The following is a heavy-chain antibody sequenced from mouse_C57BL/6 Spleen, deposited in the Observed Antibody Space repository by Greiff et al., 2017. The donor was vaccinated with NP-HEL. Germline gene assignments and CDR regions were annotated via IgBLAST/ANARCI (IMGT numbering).Heavy chain of an antibody. Sequence: EVQLQQSGPELVKPGASVKIPCKASGYTFTDYNMDWVKQSHGKSLEWIGDINPNNGGTIYNQKFKGKATLTVDKSSSTAYMELRSLTSEDTAVYYCARGLGYYGSSSSYWYFDVWGTGTTVTVSS. CDR3: ARGLGYYGSSSSYWYFDV. J-gene: IGHJ1*03. V-gene: IGHV1-18*01. CDR1: GYTFTDYN. D-gene: IGHD1-1*01. CDR2: INPNNGGT.